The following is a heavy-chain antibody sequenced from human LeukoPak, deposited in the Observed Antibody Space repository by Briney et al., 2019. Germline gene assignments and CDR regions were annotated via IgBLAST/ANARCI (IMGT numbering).Heavy chain of an antibody. CDR3: ARVTGYTIEDYFDY. V-gene: IGHV4-59*01. D-gene: IGHD3-9*01. J-gene: IGHJ4*02. CDR2: IYYSGST. Sequence: PSETLSHTCTVSGGSISSYYWSWIRQPPGKGLGWIGYIYYSGSTNYNPSLKSRVTISVKTSKNQFSLKLRSVTAADTAVYYCARVTGYTIEDYFDYWGQGTLVTVSS. CDR1: GGSISSYY.